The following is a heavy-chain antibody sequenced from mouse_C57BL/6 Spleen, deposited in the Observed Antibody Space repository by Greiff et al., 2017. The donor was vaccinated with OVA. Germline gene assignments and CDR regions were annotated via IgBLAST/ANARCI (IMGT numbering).Heavy chain of an antibody. Sequence: EVQRVESGPGLVKPSQSLSLTCSVTGYSITSGYYWNWIRQFPGNKLEWMGYISYDGSNNYNPSLKNRISITRDTSKNQFFLKLNSVTTEDTATYYCARGYSYGSSYDYFDYWGQGTTLTVSS. CDR3: ARGYSYGSSYDYFDY. V-gene: IGHV3-6*01. J-gene: IGHJ2*01. CDR1: GYSITSGYY. D-gene: IGHD1-1*01. CDR2: ISYDGSN.